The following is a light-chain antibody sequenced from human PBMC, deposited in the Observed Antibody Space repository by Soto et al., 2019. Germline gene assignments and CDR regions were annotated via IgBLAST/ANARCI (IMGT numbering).Light chain of an antibody. J-gene: IGLJ2*01. CDR2: DTS. Sequence: QAVVTQEPSLTVSPGGTVTLTCGSSTGAVTSNHHPYWFQQKAGQAPRTLIYDTSNQHSWTPARFSGSLLGDKAALTLSGAQPEDEAQYYCLLSYNGARVFGGGTKLTVL. CDR3: LLSYNGARV. CDR1: TGAVTSNHH. V-gene: IGLV7-46*01.